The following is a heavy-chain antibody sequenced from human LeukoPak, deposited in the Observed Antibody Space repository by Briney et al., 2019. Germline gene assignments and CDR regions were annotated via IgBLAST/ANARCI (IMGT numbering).Heavy chain of an antibody. CDR2: IYSGGST. CDR1: GFTVSSNY. Sequence: GGSLRPSCAASGFTVSSNYMSWVRQAPGKGLEWVSVIYSGGSTYYADSVKGRFTISRDNSKNTLYLQMNSLRAEDTAVYYCAGEDSGYDYWGQGTLVTVSS. V-gene: IGHV3-53*01. CDR3: AGEDSGYDY. J-gene: IGHJ4*02. D-gene: IGHD5-12*01.